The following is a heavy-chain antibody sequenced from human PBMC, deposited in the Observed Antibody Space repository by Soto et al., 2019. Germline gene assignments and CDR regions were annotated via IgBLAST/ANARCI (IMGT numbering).Heavy chain of an antibody. D-gene: IGHD3-10*01. CDR3: TRGPRPISTGTGAY. CDR2: IYNDGTYS. J-gene: IGHJ4*02. CDR1: GFIFKMYW. Sequence: PGGSLRLSCAASGFIFKMYWMHWVRQSPGKGLVWISRIYNDGTYSDYADSARGRFTISRDNVNDTLYLQMNNLRAEDSGLYYCTRGPRPISTGTGAYWGQGTQVTVSS. V-gene: IGHV3-74*01.